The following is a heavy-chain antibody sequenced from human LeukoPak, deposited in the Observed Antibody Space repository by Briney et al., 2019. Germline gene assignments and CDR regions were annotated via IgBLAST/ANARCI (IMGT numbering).Heavy chain of an antibody. Sequence: GGSLRLSCAASGFTFSSYGMHWVRQAPGKGLEWVAVISYDGSNKYYADSVKGRFTISRDNSKNTLYLQMNSLRAEDTAVYYCAKVSVGGGGLDYWGQGTLVTVSS. CDR3: AKVSVGGGGLDY. D-gene: IGHD2-15*01. J-gene: IGHJ4*02. V-gene: IGHV3-30*18. CDR1: GFTFSSYG. CDR2: ISYDGSNK.